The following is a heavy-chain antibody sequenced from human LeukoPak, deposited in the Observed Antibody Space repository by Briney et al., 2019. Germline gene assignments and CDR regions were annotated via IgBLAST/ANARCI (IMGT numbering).Heavy chain of an antibody. CDR2: TSSRSTYI. D-gene: IGHD5-18*01. J-gene: IGHJ5*02. Sequence: SGGSLRLSCAASGFAFNNYSMNWVRQAPGMGLEWVSSTSSRSTYIFYADSVKGRFTISRDNAKNSLYLQMNSLRAEDTAVYYCARDTPRWYTRGYSYGNWFDPWGQGTLVTVSS. V-gene: IGHV3-21*01. CDR1: GFAFNNYS. CDR3: ARDTPRWYTRGYSYGNWFDP.